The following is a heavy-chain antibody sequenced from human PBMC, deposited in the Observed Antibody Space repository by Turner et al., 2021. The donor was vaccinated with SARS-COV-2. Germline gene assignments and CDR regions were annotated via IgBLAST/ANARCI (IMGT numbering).Heavy chain of an antibody. J-gene: IGHJ4*02. D-gene: IGHD3-10*01. V-gene: IGHV1-24*01. CDR3: ASSFSVRGVKGDFDY. CDR1: GYTLIELS. CDR2: FDPEDAET. Sequence: QVQLVQSGAEVKKPGASVKFSCKVSGYTLIELSMHWVRQAPGKGLEWMGGFDPEDAETIYAQKFQGRVTMTEDTSTDTAYMELSSLRSEDTAVYYCASSFSVRGVKGDFDYWGQGTLVTVSS.